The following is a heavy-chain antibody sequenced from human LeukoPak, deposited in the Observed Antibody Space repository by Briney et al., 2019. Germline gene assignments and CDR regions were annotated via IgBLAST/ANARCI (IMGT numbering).Heavy chain of an antibody. CDR2: ISSSSSYI. J-gene: IGHJ4*02. CDR3: AREEPGEDFDY. Sequence: GGSLRLSCAASGFTFSNAWMSWVRQAPGKGLEWVSSISSSSSYIFYADSVKGRFTISRDNAKNSLYLQMNSLRAEDTAVYYCAREEPGEDFDYWGQGTLVTVSS. D-gene: IGHD7-27*01. CDR1: GFTFSNAW. V-gene: IGHV3-21*01.